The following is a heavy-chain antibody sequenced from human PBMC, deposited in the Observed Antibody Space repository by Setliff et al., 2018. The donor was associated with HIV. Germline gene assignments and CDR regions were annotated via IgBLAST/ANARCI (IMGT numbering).Heavy chain of an antibody. CDR2: FDPEDGET. V-gene: IGHV1-24*01. D-gene: IGHD5-12*01. CDR1: GSTLTELS. CDR3: TMGRWLPGY. J-gene: IGHJ4*02. Sequence: VASVKVSCKVSGSTLTELSMHWVRQAPGKGLEWMGSFDPEDGETIYAQKFQGRVTMTEDTSTDTAYMELSSLRSDDTGVYYCTMGRWLPGYWGQGTLVTVSS.